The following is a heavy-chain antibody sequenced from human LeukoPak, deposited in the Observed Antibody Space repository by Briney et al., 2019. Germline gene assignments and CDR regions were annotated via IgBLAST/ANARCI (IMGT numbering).Heavy chain of an antibody. CDR3: ARVAARRYYYYYYYMDV. Sequence: ASVKVSCKASGYTFTGYYMHWVRQAPGQGLEWMGWINPNSGGTNYAQKFQGRVTMTRDTSISTAYMELSSLRSEDTAVYYCARVAARRYYYYYYYMDVWGKGTTVTVSS. CDR1: GYTFTGYY. J-gene: IGHJ6*03. CDR2: INPNSGGT. D-gene: IGHD6-6*01. V-gene: IGHV1-2*02.